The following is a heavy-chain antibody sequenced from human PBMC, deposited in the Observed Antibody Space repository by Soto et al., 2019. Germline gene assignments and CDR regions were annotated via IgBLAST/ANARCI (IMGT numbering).Heavy chain of an antibody. CDR2: IYHSGST. CDR1: GGSISSGGYS. J-gene: IGHJ5*02. Sequence: TLSLTCTVCGGSISSGGYSWSWFRQPPGKGLEWIGYIYHSGSTYYNPSLKSRVTISVDRSKNHFSLKLSSVTAADTAVYYCARVPSPWGQGTLVTVSS. V-gene: IGHV4-30-2*01. CDR3: ARVPSP.